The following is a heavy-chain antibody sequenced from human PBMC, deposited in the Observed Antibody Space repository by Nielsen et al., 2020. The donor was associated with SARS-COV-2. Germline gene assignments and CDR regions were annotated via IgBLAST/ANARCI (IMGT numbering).Heavy chain of an antibody. J-gene: IGHJ6*02. CDR2: ISYDGSNK. D-gene: IGHD2-2*01. CDR1: GFTFRRSA. Sequence: GGSLRLSCAASGFTFRRSAMHWVRQAPGKGLEWVAVISYDGSNKYYADSVKGRFTISRDNSKNTLYLQMNSLRAEDTAVYYCASDSNSYNYYYYYGMDVWGQGTTVTVSS. CDR3: ASDSNSYNYYYYYGMDV. V-gene: IGHV3-30*04.